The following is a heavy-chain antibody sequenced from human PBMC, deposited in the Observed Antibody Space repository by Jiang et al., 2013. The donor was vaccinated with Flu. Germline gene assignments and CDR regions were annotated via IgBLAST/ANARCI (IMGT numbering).Heavy chain of an antibody. J-gene: IGHJ6*02. CDR1: GYIFTAHY. Sequence: SGAEVKEPGASVKVSCKASGYIFTAHYIHWVRQAPGQGLEWMGSINSKTGATKYAQKFQGRVTMSRDTSMNTAYMDLSSLKSDDTAVYFCARDNSNGIGMDVWGQGTTVTVSS. D-gene: IGHD2-8*01. V-gene: IGHV1-2*02. CDR2: INSKTGAT. CDR3: ARDNSNGIGMDV.